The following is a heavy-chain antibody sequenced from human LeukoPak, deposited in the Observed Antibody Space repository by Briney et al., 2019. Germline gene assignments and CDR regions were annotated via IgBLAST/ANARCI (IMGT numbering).Heavy chain of an antibody. CDR1: GGSISEISYY. D-gene: IGHD1-26*01. V-gene: IGHV4-39*01. Sequence: PSETLSLTCSVSGGSISEISYYWGWIRQPPGKGLEWIGNIYYSGTTYNNPSLESRVVISVDTSRNQFSLKLTSVTATDTAVYYCARHGVVGATGFDFWGQGILVTVSS. CDR3: ARHGVVGATGFDF. CDR2: IYYSGTT. J-gene: IGHJ4*02.